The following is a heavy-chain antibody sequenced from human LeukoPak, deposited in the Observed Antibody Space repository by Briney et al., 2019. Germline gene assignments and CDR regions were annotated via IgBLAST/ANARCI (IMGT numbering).Heavy chain of an antibody. CDR2: IYDGGST. Sequence: GGSLRLSCAASGFTVSTNSMSWVRQAPGKGLEWVSVIYDGGSTYHTDSVKGRFSISGDNSKNTVYLQMNSLRAEDTAVYYCARALKSDSDSANEYYEYFHHWGQGTLVTVSS. CDR1: GFTVSTNS. J-gene: IGHJ1*01. V-gene: IGHV3-66*01. CDR3: ARALKSDSDSANEYYEYFHH. D-gene: IGHD3-22*01.